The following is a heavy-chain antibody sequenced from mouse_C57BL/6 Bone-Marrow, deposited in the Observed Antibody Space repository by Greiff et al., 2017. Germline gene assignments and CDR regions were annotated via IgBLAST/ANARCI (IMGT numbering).Heavy chain of an antibody. J-gene: IGHJ2*01. CDR3: ARQLRLFDY. CDR2: IDPSDSYN. Sequence: QVQLQQPGAELVMPGASVKLSCKASGYTFTSYWMHWVKQRPGQGLEWIGEIDPSDSYNNYNQKFKGKSTLTVDKSSSTAYMQLSSLTSEDSAVYYCARQLRLFDYWGQGTTLTVSS. V-gene: IGHV1-69*01. CDR1: GYTFTSYW. D-gene: IGHD3-2*02.